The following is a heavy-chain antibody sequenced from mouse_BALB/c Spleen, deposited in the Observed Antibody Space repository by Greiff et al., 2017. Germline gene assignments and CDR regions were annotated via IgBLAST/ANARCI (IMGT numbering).Heavy chain of an antibody. D-gene: IGHD2-1*01. V-gene: IGHV2-6-5*01. Sequence: VKLMESGPGLVAPSQSLSITCTVSGFSLTDYGVSWIRQPPGKGLEWLGVIWGGGSTYYNSALKSRLSISKDNSKSQVFLKMNSLQTDDTAMYYCAKDGNYVRYAMDYWGQGTSVTVSS. J-gene: IGHJ4*01. CDR1: GFSLTDYG. CDR2: IWGGGST. CDR3: AKDGNYVRYAMDY.